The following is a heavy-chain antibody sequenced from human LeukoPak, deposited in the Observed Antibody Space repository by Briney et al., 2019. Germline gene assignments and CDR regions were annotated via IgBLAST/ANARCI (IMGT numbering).Heavy chain of an antibody. D-gene: IGHD4-11*01. CDR2: IWYDGSNK. V-gene: IGHV3-33*01. CDR3: ARASSDYSNGDHFDY. Sequence: PGGSLRLSCAASGFTFSSYGMHWVRQAPGKGLEWVAVIWYDGSNKYYADSVKGRFTISRDNSKNTLYLQMNSLRAEDTAVYYCARASSDYSNGDHFDYWGQGTLVTVSS. CDR1: GFTFSSYG. J-gene: IGHJ4*02.